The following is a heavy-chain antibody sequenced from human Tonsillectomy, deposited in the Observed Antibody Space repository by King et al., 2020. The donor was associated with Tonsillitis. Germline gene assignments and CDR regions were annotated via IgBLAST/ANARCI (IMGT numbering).Heavy chain of an antibody. Sequence: VQLVESGAEVKKPGESLRISCKGSGYSFTSYWISWVRQMPGKGLEWMGRMDPSDSYTNYSPSFQGHVTISADKSISTAYLQWSSLKASDTAMYYCAGHYLAAPIRDYWGQGTLVTVSS. V-gene: IGHV5-10-1*03. CDR3: AGHYLAAPIRDY. J-gene: IGHJ4*02. CDR2: MDPSDSYT. D-gene: IGHD2-15*01. CDR1: GYSFTSYW.